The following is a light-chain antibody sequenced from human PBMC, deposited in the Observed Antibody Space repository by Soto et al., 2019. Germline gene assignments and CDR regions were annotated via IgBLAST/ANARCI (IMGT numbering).Light chain of an antibody. CDR2: EVT. Sequence: QSALTQPASVSGSPGQSITIPCTGTSSDVGGYKFVSWYQRHPGKAPQLIIYEVTNRPSGVSTRFSGSRTGNTASLTISGLQPEDEADYFCTSYTSANTRLFGGGTKPTVL. J-gene: IGLJ2*01. V-gene: IGLV2-14*01. CDR1: SSDVGGYKF. CDR3: TSYTSANTRL.